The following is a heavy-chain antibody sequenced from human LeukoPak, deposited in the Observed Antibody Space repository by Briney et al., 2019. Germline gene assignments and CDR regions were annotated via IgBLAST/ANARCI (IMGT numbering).Heavy chain of an antibody. CDR2: ISTSSSYI. Sequence: GGSLRLSCAASGFTFSSYEMNWVRQAPGKGLEWVSYISTSSSYIYYADSAKGRFTVSRDNAKNSLYLQMNSLRAEDTAVYYCARGDGDFDYWGQGTLVTVSS. J-gene: IGHJ4*02. CDR3: ARGDGDFDY. D-gene: IGHD2-21*01. V-gene: IGHV3-21*05. CDR1: GFTFSSYE.